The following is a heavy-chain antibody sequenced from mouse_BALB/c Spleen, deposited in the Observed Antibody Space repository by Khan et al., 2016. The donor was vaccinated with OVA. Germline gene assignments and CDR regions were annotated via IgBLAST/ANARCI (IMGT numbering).Heavy chain of an antibody. Sequence: VKLLESGAELARPGASVKLSCKASGYTFTDYYINWVKQRTGQGLEWIGEISPGSGDTYSNERFKGKATLTADKSSSTAYMQLSSLTSEASAVDFWARRNYFGYTFAYGGQGTLVTVSA. J-gene: IGHJ3*01. CDR1: GYTFTDYY. D-gene: IGHD1-2*01. CDR2: ISPGSGDT. CDR3: ARRNYFGYTFAY. V-gene: IGHV1-77*01.